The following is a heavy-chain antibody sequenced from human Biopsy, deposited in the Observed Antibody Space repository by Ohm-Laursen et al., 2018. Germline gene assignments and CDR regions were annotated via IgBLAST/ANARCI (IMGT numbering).Heavy chain of an antibody. CDR3: AKGYTDYSDSSGFSYYFRY. D-gene: IGHD3-22*01. CDR1: GASISDYY. Sequence: TLSLTCAVSGASISDYYCVWIRQPAGKGLEWIGLIFTSGSTTYNPSLRSRVTMSVDTSKNQFTLKLSSVTVADTAIYYCAKGYTDYSDSSGFSYYFRYWGQGTLVTVSS. J-gene: IGHJ4*02. V-gene: IGHV4-4*07. CDR2: IFTSGST.